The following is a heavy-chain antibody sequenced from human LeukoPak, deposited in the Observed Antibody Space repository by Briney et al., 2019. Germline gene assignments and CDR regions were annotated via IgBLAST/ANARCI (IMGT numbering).Heavy chain of an antibody. D-gene: IGHD4-11*01. Sequence: SETLSLTCTVSGGSISSYYWGWIRQPPGKGLEWIGNIYYSGSTYYNPSLKSRVAISVDTSKNQFSLKLSSVTAADTAVYYCARISNPTDYDYYYMDVWGKGTTVTVSS. J-gene: IGHJ6*03. V-gene: IGHV4-39*01. CDR2: IYYSGST. CDR3: ARISNPTDYDYYYMDV. CDR1: GGSISSYY.